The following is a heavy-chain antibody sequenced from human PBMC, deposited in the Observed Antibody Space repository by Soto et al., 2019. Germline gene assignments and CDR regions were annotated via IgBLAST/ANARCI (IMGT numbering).Heavy chain of an antibody. V-gene: IGHV3-23*01. Sequence: GGSLRLSCAASGFTFSSYAMSWVRQAPGKGLEWVSAISGSGGSTYYADSVKGRFTISRDNSKNTLYLQMNSLRAEDTAVYYCAKDLYDSSGYYPHYHPYWGQGTLVTVSS. J-gene: IGHJ4*02. CDR3: AKDLYDSSGYYPHYHPY. D-gene: IGHD3-22*01. CDR1: GFTFSSYA. CDR2: ISGSGGST.